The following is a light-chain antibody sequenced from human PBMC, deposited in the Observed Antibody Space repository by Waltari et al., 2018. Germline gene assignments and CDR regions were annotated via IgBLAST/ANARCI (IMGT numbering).Light chain of an antibody. CDR1: QSVLYTSNNKNY. J-gene: IGKJ4*01. Sequence: DIVMTQSPDSLTVSLGEGATINCKSSQSVLYTSNNKNYLAWYQQKPGQPPKLLIYWASTRESGVPDRFSGSGSGTDFTLTISSLQAEDVAVYYCQQYFGDPPLTFGGGTMVEIK. CDR3: QQYFGDPPLT. V-gene: IGKV4-1*01. CDR2: WAS.